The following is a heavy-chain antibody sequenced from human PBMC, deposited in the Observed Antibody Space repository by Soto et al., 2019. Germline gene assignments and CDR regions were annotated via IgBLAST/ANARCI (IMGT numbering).Heavy chain of an antibody. V-gene: IGHV1-18*01. J-gene: IGHJ6*02. CDR2: ISAYNGNT. D-gene: IGHD3-10*02. CDR3: ASSTLFPYYYYYGMDV. Sequence: QVQLMQSGAEVKKPGASVKVSCKASGYTFTSYGISWVRQAPGQGLEWMGWISAYNGNTNYAQKLQGRVTMTTDTSTSTAYMELRSLRSDDTAVYYCASSTLFPYYYYYGMDVWGQGTTVTVSS. CDR1: GYTFTSYG.